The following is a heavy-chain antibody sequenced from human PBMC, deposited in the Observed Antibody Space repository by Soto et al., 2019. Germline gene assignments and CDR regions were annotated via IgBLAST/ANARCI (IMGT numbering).Heavy chain of an antibody. CDR3: ARDPYDFWSGYPTYYYGMDV. Sequence: QVQLQESGPGLVKPSGTLSLTCAVSGGSISSSNWWSWVRQPPGKGLEWIGEIYHSGSTNYNPSLKSRVTISVDKSKNQFSLKLSSVTAADTAVYYCARDPYDFWSGYPTYYYGMDVWGQGTTVTVSS. CDR1: GGSISSSNW. J-gene: IGHJ6*02. D-gene: IGHD3-3*01. V-gene: IGHV4-4*02. CDR2: IYHSGST.